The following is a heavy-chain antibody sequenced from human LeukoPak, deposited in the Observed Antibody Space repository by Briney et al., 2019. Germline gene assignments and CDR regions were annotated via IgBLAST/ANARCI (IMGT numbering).Heavy chain of an antibody. J-gene: IGHJ1*01. CDR2: VSGSGGST. Sequence: GGSLRLSCAASGFTFSSYAMSWVRQAPGKGLEWVSGVSGSGGSTFYADSVKGWFTISRDSSTNTLYLQMNSLRAEDTAVYYCAKEAYGSGSAEYFQHWGQGTLVTVSS. D-gene: IGHD3-10*01. V-gene: IGHV3-23*01. CDR1: GFTFSSYA. CDR3: AKEAYGSGSAEYFQH.